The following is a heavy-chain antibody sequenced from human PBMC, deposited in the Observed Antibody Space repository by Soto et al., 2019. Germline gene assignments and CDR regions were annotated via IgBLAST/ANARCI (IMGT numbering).Heavy chain of an antibody. CDR1: GSTFSSYA. J-gene: IGHJ5*02. V-gene: IGHV1-69*12. CDR2: IIPIFGTA. Sequence: QVQLVQSGAEVKKPGSSVKVSCKASGSTFSSYAISWVRQAPGQGLEWMGGIIPIFGTANYAQKFQGRVTITADESTSTAYMELSSLRSEDTAVYYCARDGVSGYSAYPAWFDPWGQGTLVTVSS. CDR3: ARDGVSGYSAYPAWFDP. D-gene: IGHD5-12*01.